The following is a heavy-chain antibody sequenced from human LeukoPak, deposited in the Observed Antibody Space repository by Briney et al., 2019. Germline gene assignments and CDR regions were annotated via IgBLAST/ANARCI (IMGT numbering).Heavy chain of an antibody. V-gene: IGHV3-9*01. CDR1: GFTFDDYA. D-gene: IGHD2-2*01. J-gene: IGHJ5*02. CDR3: AKDLGPDIVVEGFDP. Sequence: GRSLRLSCAASGFTFDDYAMHWVRQAPGKGLEWVSGISWNSGSIGYADSVKGRFTISRDNAKNSLYLQMNSLRAEDTALYYCAKDLGPDIVVEGFDPWGQGTLVTVSS. CDR2: ISWNSGSI.